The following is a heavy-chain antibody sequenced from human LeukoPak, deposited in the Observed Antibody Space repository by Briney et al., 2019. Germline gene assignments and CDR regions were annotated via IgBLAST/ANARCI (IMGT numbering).Heavy chain of an antibody. V-gene: IGHV5-51*01. CDR2: IYPGDSDT. J-gene: IGHJ1*01. CDR1: GYSFTSYW. Sequence: KHGESLKISCKGSGYSFTSYWIGWVRQMPGKGLEWMGIIYPGDSDTRYSPSFQGQVTISADKSISTAYLQWSSLKASDTAMYYCAKTGYSSSWPEYFQHWGQGTLVTVSS. D-gene: IGHD6-13*01. CDR3: AKTGYSSSWPEYFQH.